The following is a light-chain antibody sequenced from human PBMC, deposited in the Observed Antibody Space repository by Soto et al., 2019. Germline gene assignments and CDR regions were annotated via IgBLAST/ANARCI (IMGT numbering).Light chain of an antibody. CDR2: GVS. CDR1: QTVRNSY. J-gene: IGKJ2*01. CDR3: QQYDGSLPYT. V-gene: IGKV3-20*01. Sequence: EIVLTQSPGTLSLSPGERATLSCRASQTVRNSYLAWYQQKPGQAPRLLIYGVSARATGIPDRFSGSGSGTDFTLTISSLEPEDFAVYYCQQYDGSLPYTFGQGTKLEIK.